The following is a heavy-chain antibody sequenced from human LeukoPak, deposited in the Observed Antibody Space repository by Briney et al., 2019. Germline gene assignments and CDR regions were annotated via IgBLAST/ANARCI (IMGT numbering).Heavy chain of an antibody. V-gene: IGHV1-69*05. CDR1: GGTFSSYA. CDR3: ARHGDFPFTRYYYYMDV. CDR2: IIPIFGTA. J-gene: IGHJ6*03. D-gene: IGHD4-17*01. Sequence: SVKDSCKASGGTFSSYAISWVRQAPGQGLEWMGGIIPIFGTANYAQKFQGRVTITTDESTSTAYMELSSLRSEDTAVYYCARHGDFPFTRYYYYMDVWGKGTTVTVSS.